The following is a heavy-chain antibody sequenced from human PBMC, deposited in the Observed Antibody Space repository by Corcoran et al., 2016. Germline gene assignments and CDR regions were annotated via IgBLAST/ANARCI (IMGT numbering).Heavy chain of an antibody. J-gene: IGHJ4*02. CDR1: GTAISSHS. CDR3: ATGGGDFDY. D-gene: IGHD3-16*01. CDR2: FSTTGIT. Sequence: QVQLQESGPGLVKPSETLSLTCAVSGTAISSHSWGWIRQPAGKGLEWIGLFSTTGITKYHPSLKSRVTMSVDTSKNQFSLRLSSVTAADTAVYYGATGGGDFDYWGQGTLVTVSS. V-gene: IGHV4-4*07.